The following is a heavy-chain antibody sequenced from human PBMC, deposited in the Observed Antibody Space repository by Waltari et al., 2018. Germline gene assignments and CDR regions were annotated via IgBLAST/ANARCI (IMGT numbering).Heavy chain of an antibody. J-gene: IGHJ4*02. V-gene: IGHV4-39*07. CDR1: GGSISSSSYY. Sequence: QLQLQESGPGLVKPSETLSLTCTVSGGSISSSSYYWGWIRQPPGKGLEWIGSIYYSGSTYYNPSLKSRVTISVDTSKNQFSLKLSSVTAADTAVYYCARSLWGVVTAIPDYWGQGTLVTVSS. D-gene: IGHD2-21*02. CDR2: IYYSGST. CDR3: ARSLWGVVTAIPDY.